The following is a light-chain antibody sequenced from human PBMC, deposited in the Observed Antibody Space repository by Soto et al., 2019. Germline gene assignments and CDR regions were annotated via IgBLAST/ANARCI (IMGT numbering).Light chain of an antibody. Sequence: QSALTQPRSVSGSPGQSGTISCTGTSSDVGRYNYVSWYQHHPGKAPKLMIYGVNERPSGVPDRFSGSKSGNTASLTISGLQAEDEADYLCCSYAGSYILVFGGGTKVTVL. V-gene: IGLV2-11*01. CDR2: GVN. J-gene: IGLJ3*02. CDR3: CSYAGSYILV. CDR1: SSDVGRYNY.